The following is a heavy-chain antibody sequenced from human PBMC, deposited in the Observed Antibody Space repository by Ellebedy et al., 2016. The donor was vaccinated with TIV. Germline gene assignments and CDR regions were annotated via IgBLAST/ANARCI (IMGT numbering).Heavy chain of an antibody. CDR1: GFTVRSNY. CDR2: IYSGGAT. J-gene: IGHJ4*02. V-gene: IGHV3-66*01. CDR3: ASIRTDNDY. D-gene: IGHD2-15*01. Sequence: GESLKISCAASGFTVRSNYMSWVRQAPGKGLEWLSAIYSGGATYYADSVKHRLTISRDNSKNTVSLQMNSLRAEDTAVYYCASIRTDNDYWGQGTLVIVSS.